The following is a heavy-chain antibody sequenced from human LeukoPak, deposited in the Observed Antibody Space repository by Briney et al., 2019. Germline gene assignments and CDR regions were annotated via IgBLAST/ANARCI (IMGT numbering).Heavy chain of an antibody. V-gene: IGHV4-34*01. D-gene: IGHD2-21*01. CDR3: FFFKQKTAYEMDV. CDR1: GGCFSGYY. J-gene: IGHJ6*02. Sequence: PSETLSLTCAVYGGCFSGYYWSWIRQPPGKGQELIGGSNHSGSTNYNPSLKSRVTISVDTSKNQFYLKLSSVTAADTAVYYFFFFKQKTAYEMDVWGQGTTVTVSS. CDR2: SNHSGST.